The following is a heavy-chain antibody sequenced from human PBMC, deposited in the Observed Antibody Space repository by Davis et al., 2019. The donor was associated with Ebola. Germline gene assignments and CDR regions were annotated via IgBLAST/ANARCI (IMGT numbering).Heavy chain of an antibody. CDR2: IHYTGPT. Sequence: SETLSLTCTVSGGSISTYYWSWIRQPPGTGLEWIGYIHYTGPTNYNPSLKSRPTISIDTSKNQFTLKMTSVTAADTAVYYCARVYGDYTNYFDSWGQGTLVTVSS. J-gene: IGHJ4*02. CDR3: ARVYGDYTNYFDS. CDR1: GGSISTYY. V-gene: IGHV4-59*01. D-gene: IGHD4-17*01.